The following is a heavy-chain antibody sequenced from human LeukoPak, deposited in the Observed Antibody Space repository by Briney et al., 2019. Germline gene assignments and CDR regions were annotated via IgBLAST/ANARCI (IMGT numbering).Heavy chain of an antibody. D-gene: IGHD3-22*01. Sequence: GESLKISCKGSGYSFTSYWIAWVRQMPGKGLEWVGIVYPGDSDATYSPSFQGQVTISADTSISTAYLQWSNLKTSDTAIYYCARRPPEGSAYFLAYWGRGTLVTVSS. CDR3: ARRPPEGSAYFLAY. CDR1: GYSFTSYW. V-gene: IGHV5-51*01. CDR2: VYPGDSDA. J-gene: IGHJ4*02.